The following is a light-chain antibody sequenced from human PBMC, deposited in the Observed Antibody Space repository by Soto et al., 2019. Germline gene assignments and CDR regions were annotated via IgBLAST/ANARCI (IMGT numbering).Light chain of an antibody. CDR1: QSINNW. V-gene: IGKV1-5*01. Sequence: DIQMTQSPSTLSASVGDRVTITCRASQSINNWLAWYQQKPGKAPKLLIYDASSLESGVPSRFSGSGSGTEFTLTISSRQPDDFATYYCQQYNSYSGAFGQGTKVEIK. CDR2: DAS. J-gene: IGKJ1*01. CDR3: QQYNSYSGA.